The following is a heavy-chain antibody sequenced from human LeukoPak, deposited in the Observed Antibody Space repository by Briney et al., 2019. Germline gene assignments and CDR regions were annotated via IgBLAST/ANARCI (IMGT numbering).Heavy chain of an antibody. D-gene: IGHD5-18*01. CDR2: IYHSGST. J-gene: IGHJ4*02. V-gene: IGHV4-30-2*01. Sequence: SQTLSLTCAVSGGSISSGGYSWSWIRQPPGKGLEWIGYIYHSGSTYYNPSLKSRVTISVDRSKNQFSLKLSSVTAADTAVYYCARGAWGGDVDTAMAQLNYWGQGTLVTVSS. CDR1: GGSISSGGYS. CDR3: ARGAWGGDVDTAMAQLNY.